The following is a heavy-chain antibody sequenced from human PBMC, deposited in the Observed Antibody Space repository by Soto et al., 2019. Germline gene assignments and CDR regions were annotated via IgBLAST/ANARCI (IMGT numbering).Heavy chain of an antibody. CDR2: VSGGGGDT. CDR3: AKAPRTYDFPYYFVS. CDR1: GFTLSSYA. J-gene: IGHJ4*02. V-gene: IGHV3-23*01. D-gene: IGHD3-3*01. Sequence: EMQLLESGGGLVQPGGSLRLTCTASGFTLSSYAMNWVRQAPGEGLEWVSAVSGGGGDTYYADSMKGRFTISRDNSKDTLYLQMSSLRAEDTAVYYCAKAPRTYDFPYYFVSWGQGTLVTVSS.